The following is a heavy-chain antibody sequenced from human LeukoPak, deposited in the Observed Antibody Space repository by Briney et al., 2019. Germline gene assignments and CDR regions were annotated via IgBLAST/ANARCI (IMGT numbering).Heavy chain of an antibody. J-gene: IGHJ4*02. V-gene: IGHV4-30-4*01. CDR2: IHYSGST. CDR3: ARAAAGTNSWYYFDY. D-gene: IGHD6-19*01. Sequence: PSETLSLTCTVSGDSISSGDHYWSWICQPPGKGLEWIGYIHYSGSTYYNPSLKSRVIISGDMSKNQFSLSLNSLTAADSAMYYCARAAAGTNSWYYFDYWGQGTLVTVSS. CDR1: GDSISSGDHY.